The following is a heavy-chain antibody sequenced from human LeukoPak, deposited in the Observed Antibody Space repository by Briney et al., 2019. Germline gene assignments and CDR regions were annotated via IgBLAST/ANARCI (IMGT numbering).Heavy chain of an antibody. Sequence: SETLSLTCTVSGDSISSYYWSWIRQPPGKGQEWIGYIYYSGSTNYNPSLKSRVTISVDTSKNQFSLKLSSMTAADTAVYYCARAIYYYDSSGHFDYWGQGTLVTVSS. CDR1: GDSISSYY. D-gene: IGHD3-22*01. CDR3: ARAIYYYDSSGHFDY. J-gene: IGHJ4*02. CDR2: IYYSGST. V-gene: IGHV4-59*01.